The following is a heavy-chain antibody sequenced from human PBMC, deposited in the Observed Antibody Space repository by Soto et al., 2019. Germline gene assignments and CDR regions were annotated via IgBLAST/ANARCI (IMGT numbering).Heavy chain of an antibody. CDR1: GGSISSSNW. Sequence: QVQLQESGPGLVKPSGTLSLTCAVSGGSISSSNWWSWVRQPPGKGLEWIGEIYHSGSTNYNTSLKSRGTISVDKSKNQSSLQLSSVTAADTAVYYCPRVTGRGSAFDYWGQGTLVTVSS. V-gene: IGHV4-4*02. CDR2: IYHSGST. CDR3: PRVTGRGSAFDY. J-gene: IGHJ4*02. D-gene: IGHD2-15*01.